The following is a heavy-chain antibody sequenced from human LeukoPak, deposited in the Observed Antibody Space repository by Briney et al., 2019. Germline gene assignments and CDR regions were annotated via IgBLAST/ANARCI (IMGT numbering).Heavy chain of an antibody. Sequence: GGSLRLSCAASGFTFSNYAMHWVRQAPGKGLEWVAVISYHGSDKYYADSVQGRFTISRDNSNNMLYLQMSSLRYEDTAVYFCAKVYTLMRGTPENWFDPWGQGTLVTVSS. J-gene: IGHJ5*02. CDR1: GFTFSNYA. CDR2: ISYHGSDK. D-gene: IGHD3-9*01. CDR3: AKVYTLMRGTPENWFDP. V-gene: IGHV3-30*18.